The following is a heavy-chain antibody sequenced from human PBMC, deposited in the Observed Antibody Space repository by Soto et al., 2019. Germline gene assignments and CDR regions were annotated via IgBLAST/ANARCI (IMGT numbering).Heavy chain of an antibody. D-gene: IGHD3-10*01. V-gene: IGHV4-31*03. CDR2: IYYSGST. CDR3: ARDWRGHFDS. Sequence: SETLSLTCTVSGGSISSGGYYWSWIRQHPGKGLEWIGYIYYSGSTYYNPSLKSRVTISVDTSKNQFSLKLSSVTAADTAMYYCARDWRGHFDSWGQGTLVTVSS. J-gene: IGHJ4*02. CDR1: GGSISSGGYY.